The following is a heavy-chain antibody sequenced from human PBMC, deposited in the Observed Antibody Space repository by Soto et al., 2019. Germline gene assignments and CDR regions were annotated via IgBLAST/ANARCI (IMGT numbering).Heavy chain of an antibody. J-gene: IGHJ5*02. V-gene: IGHV2-5*02. CDR2: VYWDDDK. D-gene: IGHD2-21*01. CDR1: GVPLSTSGMG. Sequence: QVTLKESGPTLVKPTQPLTLTCTFSGVPLSTSGMGVGWIRPPPGQALEWLALVYWDDDKRYSPSLKSRLTFTKDTSKSQVVLTMTYVDTVDTATYYCAHMIEGAFFNPWGQGTLVTVSS. CDR3: AHMIEGAFFNP.